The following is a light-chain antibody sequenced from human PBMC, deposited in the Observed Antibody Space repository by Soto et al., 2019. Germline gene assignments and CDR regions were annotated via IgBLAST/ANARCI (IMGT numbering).Light chain of an antibody. J-gene: IGLJ1*01. CDR2: GDN. CDR1: SSNIGAEYD. CDR3: QSYDSSLTTFV. V-gene: IGLV1-40*01. Sequence: QPVLTQPPSVSGAPGQRVGISCTGSSSNIGAEYDVHWYQQLPGTAPKRLIYGDNNRPSGVPDRFSGSKSGTSASLAITGLQPEDEADYYCQSYDSSLTTFVFGTGTKVTVL.